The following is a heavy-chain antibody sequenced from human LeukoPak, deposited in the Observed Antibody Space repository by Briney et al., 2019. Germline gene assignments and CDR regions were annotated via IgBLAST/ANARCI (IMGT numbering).Heavy chain of an antibody. CDR1: GGSISSYY. D-gene: IGHD3-3*01. J-gene: IGHJ6*02. Sequence: PSETLSLTCTVSGGSISSYYWSWIRQPPGKGLEWIGYIYYSGSTNYNPSLKSRVTISVDTSKNQFSLKLSSVTAADTAVYYCAREGNDFWSGYSVGMDVWGQGTTGTVSS. V-gene: IGHV4-59*01. CDR3: AREGNDFWSGYSVGMDV. CDR2: IYYSGST.